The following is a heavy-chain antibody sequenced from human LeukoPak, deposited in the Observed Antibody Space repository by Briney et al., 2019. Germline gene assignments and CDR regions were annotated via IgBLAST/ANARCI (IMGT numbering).Heavy chain of an antibody. V-gene: IGHV3-23*01. J-gene: IGHJ4*02. Sequence: PGGSLRLSCAASGFTFSSYAMTWVRQAPGKGLEWVSSISASGGSTYYADSLKGRFTISRDNSKNTLSLQMNSLRAEDTAVYYCAKEHSSGCIDYWGQGTLVTVSS. CDR2: ISASGGST. D-gene: IGHD6-19*01. CDR1: GFTFSSYA. CDR3: AKEHSSGCIDY.